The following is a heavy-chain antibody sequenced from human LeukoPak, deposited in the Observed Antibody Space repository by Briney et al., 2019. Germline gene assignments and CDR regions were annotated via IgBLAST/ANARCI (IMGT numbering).Heavy chain of an antibody. Sequence: GGSLRLSCAASGFTFSSYAMHWVRQAPGKGLEWVAVISYDGSNKYYADSVKGRFTISRDNSKNTLYLQMNSLRAEDTAVYYCAKPKRGIGYSSSWYYFDYWGQGTLVTVSS. D-gene: IGHD6-13*01. CDR2: ISYDGSNK. CDR3: AKPKRGIGYSSSWYYFDY. CDR1: GFTFSSYA. J-gene: IGHJ4*02. V-gene: IGHV3-30-3*02.